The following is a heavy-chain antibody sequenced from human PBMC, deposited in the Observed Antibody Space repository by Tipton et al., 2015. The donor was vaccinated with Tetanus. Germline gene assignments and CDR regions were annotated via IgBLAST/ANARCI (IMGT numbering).Heavy chain of an antibody. V-gene: IGHV5-51*01. D-gene: IGHD1-14*01. CDR3: ARHSPSLVPDNN. Sequence: QLVQSGAEVKKPGESLKISCKGSGYRFTDYWIGWVRQMSGEGLEWMGIIHPADSDTRYSPSFQGQVTISVDKSVNTAYPQWGSLKASDTAMYYCARHSPSLVPDNNWGQGTLVTVAS. CDR2: IHPADSDT. CDR1: GYRFTDYW. J-gene: IGHJ4*02.